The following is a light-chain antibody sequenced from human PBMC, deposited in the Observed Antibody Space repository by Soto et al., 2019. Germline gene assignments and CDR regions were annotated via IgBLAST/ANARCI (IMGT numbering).Light chain of an antibody. CDR3: QQYGSSPPIT. J-gene: IGKJ5*01. CDR2: GAS. CDR1: QSVSSSY. Sequence: EIVLTQSPGTLSSSPGERATLSCRASQSVSSSYLAWYQQKPGQAPRLLIYGASSRATGIPDRFSGSGSGTDFTLTISRLEPEDFAVYYCQQYGSSPPITFGQGTHWRL. V-gene: IGKV3-20*01.